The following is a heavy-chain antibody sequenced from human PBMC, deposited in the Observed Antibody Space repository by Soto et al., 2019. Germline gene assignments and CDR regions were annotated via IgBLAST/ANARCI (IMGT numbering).Heavy chain of an antibody. CDR3: AHRVGLQGNWNGGYFDF. D-gene: IGHD1-1*01. J-gene: IGHJ4*02. Sequence: QITLTESGPTRVRPTQTLTLTCTFSGFSLSTSGVGLGWIRQPPGKALERLALIYWDDDKRYSPSLKSRLSITKDTSKNQVVLTMTDMDPVDTGTYYCAHRVGLQGNWNGGYFDFWGQGALVTVSS. CDR2: IYWDDDK. V-gene: IGHV2-5*02. CDR1: GFSLSTSGVG.